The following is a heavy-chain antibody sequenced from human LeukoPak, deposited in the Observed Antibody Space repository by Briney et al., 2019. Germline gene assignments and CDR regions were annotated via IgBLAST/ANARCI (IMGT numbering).Heavy chain of an antibody. D-gene: IGHD3-10*01. J-gene: IGHJ4*02. V-gene: IGHV4-39*01. CDR3: ATDRGISWFYY. CDR1: GVSISYMNYY. CDR2: VYSSVSTSY. Sequence: SETLSLTCTVSGVSISYMNYYWGWIRQSPGTGLEWIGSVYSSVSTSYFYNPSLKSRVTISVDTSKNQFFLSLTSVSATDTAIYYCATDRGISWFYYWGQGTLVTVSS.